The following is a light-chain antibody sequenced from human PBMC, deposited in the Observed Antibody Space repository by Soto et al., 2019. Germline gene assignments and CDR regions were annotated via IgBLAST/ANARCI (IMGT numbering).Light chain of an antibody. V-gene: IGKV3-20*01. CDR2: TAS. CDR3: QQYGSSAT. J-gene: IGKJ4*01. CDR1: QSVGRNY. Sequence: EIVLTQSPGTLSLSPGESATLSCRASQSVGRNYLAWFQKKPGQAPRLLIHTASGRATGIPDRFSGSGSGTDFALTVSRLEPEDFAVSYCQQYGSSATLGGWTKVDIK.